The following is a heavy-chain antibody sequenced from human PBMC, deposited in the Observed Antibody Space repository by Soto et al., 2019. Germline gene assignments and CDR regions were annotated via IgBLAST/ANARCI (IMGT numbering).Heavy chain of an antibody. CDR3: AKDGSRYFDWSEY. CDR1: GFTFSSYA. J-gene: IGHJ4*02. CDR2: ISGSGGST. V-gene: IGHV3-23*01. D-gene: IGHD3-9*01. Sequence: SLRLSCAASGFTFSSYAMSWVRQAPGKGLEWVSAISGSGGSTYYADSVKGRFTISRDNSKNTLYLQMNSLRAEDTAVYYCAKDGSRYFDWSEYWGQGTLVTVSS.